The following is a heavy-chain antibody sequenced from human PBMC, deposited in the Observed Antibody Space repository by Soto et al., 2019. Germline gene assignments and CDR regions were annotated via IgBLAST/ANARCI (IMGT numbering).Heavy chain of an antibody. CDR2: IFYSGST. CDR1: GGSLSRSNW. Sequence: QVQLQESGPGLVNPSGTLSLTCAVSGGSLSRSNWWSWVRQPPGKALEWLGEIFYSGSTKYNPSLNSRVTISADQSKNHLSLRMSSVTAADTAVYYCVHHGGDPYSHDFWGQGILVTVSS. J-gene: IGHJ4*01. V-gene: IGHV4-4*02. D-gene: IGHD2-15*01. CDR3: VHHGGDPYSHDF.